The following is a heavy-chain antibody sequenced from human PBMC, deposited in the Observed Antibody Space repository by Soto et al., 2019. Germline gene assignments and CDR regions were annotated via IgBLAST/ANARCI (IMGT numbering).Heavy chain of an antibody. CDR2: IRSKAYGGTT. CDR3: TRDLSSSSTYYYYGMDV. D-gene: IGHD6-6*01. J-gene: IGHJ6*02. Sequence: SLRLSCTASGFTFGDYAMSWFRQAPGKGLEWVGFIRSKAYGGTTEYAASVKGRFTISRDDSKSIAYLQMNSLKTEDTAVYYCTRDLSSSSTYYYYGMDVWGQGTTVTVSS. CDR1: GFTFGDYA. V-gene: IGHV3-49*03.